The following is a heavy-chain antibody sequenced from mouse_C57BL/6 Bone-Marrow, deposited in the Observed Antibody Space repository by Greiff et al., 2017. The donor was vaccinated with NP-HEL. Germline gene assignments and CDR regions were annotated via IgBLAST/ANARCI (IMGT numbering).Heavy chain of an antibody. V-gene: IGHV1-81*01. CDR1: GYTFTSYG. CDR2: IYPRSGNT. D-gene: IGHD2-4*01. Sequence: VKLVESGAELARPGASVKLSCKASGYTFTSYGISWVKQRTGQGLEWIGEIYPRSGNTYYNEKFKGKATLTADKSSSTAYMELRSLTSEDSAVYFCARREEIYYDSFAYWGQGTLVTVSA. J-gene: IGHJ3*01. CDR3: ARREEIYYDSFAY.